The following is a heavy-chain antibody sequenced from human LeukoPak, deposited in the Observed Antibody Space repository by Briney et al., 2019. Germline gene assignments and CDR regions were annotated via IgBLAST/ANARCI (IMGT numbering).Heavy chain of an antibody. J-gene: IGHJ4*02. V-gene: IGHV3-13*05. D-gene: IGHD6-19*01. CDR2: IGAAGDP. CDR3: ARALSSGWYVFDY. CDR1: GFTFSSYD. Sequence: PGGSLRLSCAASGFTFSSYDIHWVRQPTGKGLEWVSAIGAAGDPYYPGSVKGRFTISRENAKNSLYLLMNSLRAGDTAVYYCARALSSGWYVFDYWGQGTLVTVSS.